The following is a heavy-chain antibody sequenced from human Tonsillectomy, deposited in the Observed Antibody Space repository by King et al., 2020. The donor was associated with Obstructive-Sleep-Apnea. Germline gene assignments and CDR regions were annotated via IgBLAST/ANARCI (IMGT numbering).Heavy chain of an antibody. V-gene: IGHV3-7*01. CDR3: ARDPFYYDSHDEY. CDR1: GFTFSDYW. CDR2: IKPDGSEK. D-gene: IGHD3-22*01. J-gene: IGHJ4*02. Sequence: VQLVESGGGLVQPGGSLRLSCAASGFTFSDYWMSWVRQAPGKGLEWVANIKPDGSEKFHVDSVKGRFTISRANAKSSLYLQMNSLRVEDTAVYYCARDPFYYDSHDEYWGQGTLVTVTS.